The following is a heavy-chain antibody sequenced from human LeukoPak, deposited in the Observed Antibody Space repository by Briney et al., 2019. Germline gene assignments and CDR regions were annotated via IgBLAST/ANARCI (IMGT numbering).Heavy chain of an antibody. Sequence: KSSETLSLTCAVYSGSFSGYYWSWIRQPPGKGLEWIGEINHSGSTNYNPSLKSRVTISVDTSKNQFSLKLSSVTAADTAVYYCARGPRWLPHYFDYWGQGTLVTVSS. CDR1: SGSFSGYY. CDR3: ARGPRWLPHYFDY. CDR2: INHSGST. D-gene: IGHD5-12*01. V-gene: IGHV4-34*01. J-gene: IGHJ4*02.